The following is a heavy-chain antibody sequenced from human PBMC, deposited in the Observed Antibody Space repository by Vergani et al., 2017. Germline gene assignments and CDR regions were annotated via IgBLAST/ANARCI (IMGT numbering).Heavy chain of an antibody. CDR3: ARWLLAGVVRGVIPVDA. V-gene: IGHV3-11*04. J-gene: IGHJ5*02. Sequence: QVQLVESGGGLFRPGGSLRLSCPASGFPLTAYYMTGFGQAPGRGLEWVPYISRIGSTIYNATSVTGRFTISRDKAKNSLYLQMNSLSAEETAVYYCARWLLAGVVRGVIPVDAWGQGTLVTVSS. D-gene: IGHD3-10*01. CDR2: ISRIGSTI. CDR1: GFPLTAYY.